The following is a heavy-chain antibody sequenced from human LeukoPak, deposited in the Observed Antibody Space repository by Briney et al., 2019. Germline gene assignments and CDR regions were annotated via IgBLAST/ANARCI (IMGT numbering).Heavy chain of an antibody. CDR2: IKGASGIP. J-gene: IGHJ3*01. D-gene: IGHD4-11*01. V-gene: IGHV1-2*02. CDR3: ARELQYSREGYAFDL. CDR1: GYMFTGHY. Sequence: ASVKVSCKASGYMFTGHYMHWVRQAPGQGLEFLAWIKGASGIPKYAQKFQGRVTLTRDTSISTAYMELTELTSDDTAVYYCARELQYSREGYAFDLWGQGTMVTVSS.